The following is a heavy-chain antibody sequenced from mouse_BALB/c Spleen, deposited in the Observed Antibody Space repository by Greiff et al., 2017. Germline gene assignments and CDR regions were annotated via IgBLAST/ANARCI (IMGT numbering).Heavy chain of an antibody. D-gene: IGHD2-4*01. V-gene: IGHV5-4*02. CDR2: ISDGGSYT. Sequence: EVHLVESGGGLVKPGGSLKLSCAASGFTFSDYYMYWVRQTPEKRLEWVATISDGGSYTYYPDSVKGRFTISRDNAKNNLYLQMSSLKSEDTAMYYGARETTMITTAWFAYWGQGTLVTVSA. CDR1: GFTFSDYY. CDR3: ARETTMITTAWFAY. J-gene: IGHJ3*01.